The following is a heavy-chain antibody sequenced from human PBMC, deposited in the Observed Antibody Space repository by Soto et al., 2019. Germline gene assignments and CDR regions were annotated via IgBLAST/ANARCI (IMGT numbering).Heavy chain of an antibody. CDR1: GYTFTSYY. D-gene: IGHD2-2*01. V-gene: IGHV1-46*01. CDR3: ARASTSYSWFDP. J-gene: IGHJ5*02. CDR2: INPSGGST. Sequence: QVQLVQSGAEVKKPGASVKVSCKASGYTFTSYYMHWVRQAPGQGLEWMGIINPSGGSTSYAQKFQCRDTMTRDTSTSTVYMELSSMRSEDTAVYYCARASTSYSWFDPWGQGTLVTVSS.